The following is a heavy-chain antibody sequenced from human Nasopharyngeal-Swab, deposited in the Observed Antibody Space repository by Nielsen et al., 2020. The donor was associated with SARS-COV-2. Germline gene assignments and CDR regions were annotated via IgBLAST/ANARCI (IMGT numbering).Heavy chain of an antibody. CDR2: IFPSGGST. CDR3: ARGNGWYPDH. J-gene: IGHJ4*02. Sequence: ASVKVSCKASGYTFTSYYMYWVRQAPGQGLEWMGVIFPSGGSTTYAQKFQGRVTMTRDTSTNTGYLELRSLRSDDTAVYYCARGNGWYPDHWGQGTLVTVSS. CDR1: GYTFTSYY. V-gene: IGHV1-46*01. D-gene: IGHD6-19*01.